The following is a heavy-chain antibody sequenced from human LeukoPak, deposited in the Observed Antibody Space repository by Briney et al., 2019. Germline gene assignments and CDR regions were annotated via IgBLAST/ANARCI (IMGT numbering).Heavy chain of an antibody. V-gene: IGHV1-46*01. CDR3: APXGYSGYGHAFDI. J-gene: IGHJ3*02. Sequence: GASVKVSCKASGYTFSSYYVHWVRQAPGQGLEWMGMIIPSDGFTSYAQKFQGRVTMTRDTSISTAYMELSRLRSDDTAVYYCAPXGYSGYGHAFDIWGQGTVVTVSS. CDR1: GYTFSSYY. D-gene: IGHD5-12*01. CDR2: IIPSDGFT.